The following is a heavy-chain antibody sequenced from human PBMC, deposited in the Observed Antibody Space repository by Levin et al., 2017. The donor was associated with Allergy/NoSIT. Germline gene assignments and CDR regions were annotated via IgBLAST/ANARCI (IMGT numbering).Heavy chain of an antibody. CDR2: IWYDGSNK. CDR1: GFTFSSYG. CDR3: ARVRLTGHKPGAFDS. D-gene: IGHD3-9*01. V-gene: IGHV3-33*01. J-gene: IGHJ3*02. Sequence: GESLKISCAASGFTFSSYGMHWVRQAPGKGLEWVAVIWYDGSNKYYADSVKGRFTISRDNSKNTLYLQMNSLRAEDTAVYYCARVRLTGHKPGAFDSWGQGTMVTVSS.